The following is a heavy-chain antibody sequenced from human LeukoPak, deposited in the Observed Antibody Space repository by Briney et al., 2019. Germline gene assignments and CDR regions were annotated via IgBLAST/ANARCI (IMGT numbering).Heavy chain of an antibody. CDR1: GGSISIYY. Sequence: PSETLSLTCTVSGGSISIYYWSWIRQPPGKGLEWIGYIYYSGNTNYNPSLKSRLTISVDTSKNQFSLKLSSVTAADTAVYYCARESRRDGYKFDYWGQGTLVTVSS. D-gene: IGHD5-24*01. V-gene: IGHV4-59*01. J-gene: IGHJ4*02. CDR3: ARESRRDGYKFDY. CDR2: IYYSGNT.